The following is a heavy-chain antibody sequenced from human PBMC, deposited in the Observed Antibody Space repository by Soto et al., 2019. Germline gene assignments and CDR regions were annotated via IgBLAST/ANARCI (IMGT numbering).Heavy chain of an antibody. V-gene: IGHV3-21*01. CDR3: ARMGGGSGSYLPGY. Sequence: EVQLVESEGGLVKPGGSLRLSCAASGFTFSSYSMNWVRQAPGKGLEWVSSISSSSSYIYYADSVKGRFTISRDNAKNSLYLQMNSLRAEDTAVYYCARMGGGSGSYLPGYWGQGTLVTVSS. CDR1: GFTFSSYS. J-gene: IGHJ4*02. D-gene: IGHD3-10*01. CDR2: ISSSSSYI.